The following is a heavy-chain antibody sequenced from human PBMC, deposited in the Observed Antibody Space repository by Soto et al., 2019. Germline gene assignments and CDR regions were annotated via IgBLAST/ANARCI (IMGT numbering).Heavy chain of an antibody. J-gene: IGHJ4*02. CDR1: GGSISSYY. CDR3: ARXEXRVXMPSGY. CDR2: IYYSGST. Sequence: QVQLQESGPGLVKPSETLSLTCTVSGGSISSYYWSWIRQPPGKGLEWIGYIYYSGSTNYNPSLKSRVTISVDTSKNQFSLKLSSVTAADTAVYXXARXEXRVXMPSGYWGQGTLVTVSS. V-gene: IGHV4-59*01. D-gene: IGHD2-2*01.